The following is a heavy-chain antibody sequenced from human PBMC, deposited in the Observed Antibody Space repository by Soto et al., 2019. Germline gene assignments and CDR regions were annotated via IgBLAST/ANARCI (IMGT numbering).Heavy chain of an antibody. D-gene: IGHD1-26*01. CDR3: EKVSYFSGSYLFAY. CDR1: GFTFDDYA. J-gene: IGHJ4*02. CDR2: ISWNSGSI. Sequence: EVQLVESGGGLVQPGRSLRLSCAASGFTFDDYAMHWVRQAPGKGLEWVSGISWNSGSIGYADSVKGRFTISRDNAKNSLYMKMNSLRAEDTALYYCEKVSYFSGSYLFAYWGQGPLVTV. V-gene: IGHV3-9*01.